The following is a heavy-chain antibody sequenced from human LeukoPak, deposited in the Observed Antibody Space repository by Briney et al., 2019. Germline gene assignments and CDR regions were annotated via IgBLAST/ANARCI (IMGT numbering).Heavy chain of an antibody. J-gene: IGHJ5*02. D-gene: IGHD2-2*01. Sequence: SETLSLTCAVYGGSFSGYYWSWIRQPPGKGLEWIGEINHSGSTNYNPSPKSRVTISVDTSKNQFSLKLSSVTAADTAVYYCARGLVVVPAALNGWFDPWGQGTLVTVSS. CDR1: GGSFSGYY. CDR2: INHSGST. CDR3: ARGLVVVPAALNGWFDP. V-gene: IGHV4-34*01.